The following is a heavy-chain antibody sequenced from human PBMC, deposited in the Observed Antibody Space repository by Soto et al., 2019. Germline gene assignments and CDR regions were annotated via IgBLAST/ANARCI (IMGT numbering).Heavy chain of an antibody. J-gene: IGHJ4*02. D-gene: IGHD3-22*01. V-gene: IGHV1-2*02. Sequence: QVQLVQSGAEVKKPGASVKVSCKASGYTFTGYYMHWVRQAPGQGLEWMGWINPNSGGTNYAQKFQGRVSMTRDTSISTAYMELSRLRSDDTAVYYCARGVPAVITPYYFDYWGQGTLVTVSS. CDR3: ARGVPAVITPYYFDY. CDR1: GYTFTGYY. CDR2: INPNSGGT.